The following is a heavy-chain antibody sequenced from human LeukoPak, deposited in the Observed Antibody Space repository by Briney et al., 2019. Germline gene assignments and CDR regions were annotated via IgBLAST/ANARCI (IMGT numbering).Heavy chain of an antibody. J-gene: IGHJ3*02. CDR1: GFTFSGSA. V-gene: IGHV3-73*01. Sequence: GGSLRLSCAASGFTFSGSAMHWVRQASGKGLEWVGRIRSKANSYATAYAASVKGRFNISRDDSKNTAYLQMNSLKTEDTAVYYCTASRGVWGALDAWDDAFDIWGQGTMVTVSS. D-gene: IGHD3-16*01. CDR2: IRSKANSYAT. CDR3: TASRGVWGALDAWDDAFDI.